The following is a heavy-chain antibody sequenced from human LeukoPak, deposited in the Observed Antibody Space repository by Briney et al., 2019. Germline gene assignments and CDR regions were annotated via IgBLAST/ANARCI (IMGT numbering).Heavy chain of an antibody. J-gene: IGHJ4*02. CDR2: IKSKTDGGTT. Sequence: PGGSLRLSCAASGFTFTNAWMNWVRQAPGKGLEWVGRIKSKTDGGTTDYAAPLKGRFTISRDDSENTLYLQMNSLKTEDTAVYYCTTVPLGYCSSSTCYSYFDYWGQGTLVTVSS. V-gene: IGHV3-15*01. CDR1: GFTFTNAW. CDR3: TTVPLGYCSSSTCYSYFDY. D-gene: IGHD2-2*02.